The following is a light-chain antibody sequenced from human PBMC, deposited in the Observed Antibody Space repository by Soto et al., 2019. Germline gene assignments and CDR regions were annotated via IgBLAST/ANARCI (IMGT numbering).Light chain of an antibody. J-gene: IGKJ4*01. Sequence: EIVLTQSPATLSLSPGDRATLSCGASQSVRSSYVAWYQQKAGLAPRLLIYDGSSRASGIPDRFSGSGSGTDFTLTIGRLEHEDVALYYCQQYDNSAPLSFGGGTKVEMK. V-gene: IGKV3D-20*01. CDR1: QSVRSSY. CDR3: QQYDNSAPLS. CDR2: DGS.